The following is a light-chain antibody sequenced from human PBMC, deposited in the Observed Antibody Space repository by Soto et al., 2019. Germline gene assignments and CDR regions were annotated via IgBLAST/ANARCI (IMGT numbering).Light chain of an antibody. V-gene: IGKV1-5*03. CDR3: QQYNTYYSS. CDR2: RAS. J-gene: IGKJ1*01. CDR1: QSISDS. Sequence: DTQMTQSPSTLSASVGDRVTITCRASQSISDSLAWYQQRPGRAPKLLIYRASSLESGVPSRFSGSGSGTEFTLTISSLQRDDFATYYCQQYNTYYSSFGQGTKVEIK.